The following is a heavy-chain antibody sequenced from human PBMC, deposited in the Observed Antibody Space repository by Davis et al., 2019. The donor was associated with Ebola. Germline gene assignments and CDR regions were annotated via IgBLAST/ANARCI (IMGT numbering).Heavy chain of an antibody. J-gene: IGHJ4*02. CDR2: ISSRSSDI. V-gene: IGHV3-21*01. CDR1: GFTFNSYS. CDR3: ARDLNPIYYFDY. D-gene: IGHD1-14*01. Sequence: PGGSLRLSCAASGFTFNSYSMNWVRQAPGKGLEWVSSISSRSSDIYYADSVKGRFTISRDNAKNSLYLQMNSLRAEDTAVYYCARDLNPIYYFDYWGQGTLVTVSS.